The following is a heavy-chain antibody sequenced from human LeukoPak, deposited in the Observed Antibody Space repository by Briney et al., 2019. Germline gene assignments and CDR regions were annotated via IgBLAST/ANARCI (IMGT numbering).Heavy chain of an antibody. CDR3: ARDYCSSTSCLFDY. CDR1: GCTFTGYH. D-gene: IGHD2-2*01. V-gene: IGHV1-2*06. J-gene: IGHJ4*02. Sequence: ASVKVSCKASGCTFTGYHTHWVRQAPGQGLEWMGRINPNSGDTNYAQKFQGRVTMTRDTSISTAYMELSRLRSDDTAVYYCARDYCSSTSCLFDYWGQGTLVTVSS. CDR2: INPNSGDT.